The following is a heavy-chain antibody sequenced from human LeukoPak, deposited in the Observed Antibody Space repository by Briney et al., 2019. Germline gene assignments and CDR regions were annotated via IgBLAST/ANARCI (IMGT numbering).Heavy chain of an antibody. CDR1: GGSICSGNYY. CDR3: ARVRVRGVLYYFDY. CDR2: MYYSGST. J-gene: IGHJ4*02. Sequence: SETLSLTCTVSGGSICSGNYYWGWIRQPPGKGLEWIGSMYYSGSTNHNPSLKSRVTISVDTSKNQFSLKLNSVTAADTAVYYCARVRVRGVLYYFDYWGQGTLVTVSS. D-gene: IGHD3-10*01. V-gene: IGHV4-39*01.